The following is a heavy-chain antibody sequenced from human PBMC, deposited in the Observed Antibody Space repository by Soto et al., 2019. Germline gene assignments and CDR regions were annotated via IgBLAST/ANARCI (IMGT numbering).Heavy chain of an antibody. Sequence: EVQLVESGGDLVQPGGSLRLSCAASGVTISGYWMHWVRQAPGKGLVWVSRISSDGSRTDYADSVKGRFTISRDNAMNTVHLQMNSRRVEDTAVYYCARSCCREQNWFDPWGQGTLVTVSS. J-gene: IGHJ5*02. V-gene: IGHV3-74*01. CDR1: GVTISGYW. CDR3: ARSCCREQNWFDP. CDR2: ISSDGSRT. D-gene: IGHD2-15*01.